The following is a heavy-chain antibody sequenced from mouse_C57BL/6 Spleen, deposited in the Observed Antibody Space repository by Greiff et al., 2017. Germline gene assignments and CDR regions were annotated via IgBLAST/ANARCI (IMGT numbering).Heavy chain of an antibody. J-gene: IGHJ4*01. CDR1: GFTFSDYG. Sequence: EVQLVESGGGLVKPGASVKLSCAASGFTFSDYGMHWVRQAPEKGLEWVAYISSGSGTIYYADTVKGRFTMSRDNAKNTLFLQMTSLRSEDSAMYYGARRYYDYPYAMDDWGKVTSVTASS. V-gene: IGHV5-17*01. D-gene: IGHD2-4*01. CDR2: ISSGSGTI. CDR3: ARRYYDYPYAMDD.